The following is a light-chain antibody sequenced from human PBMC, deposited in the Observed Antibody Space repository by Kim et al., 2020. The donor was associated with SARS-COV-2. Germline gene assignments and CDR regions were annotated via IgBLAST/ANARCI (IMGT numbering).Light chain of an antibody. J-gene: IGLJ3*02. CDR1: GGNIAGNY. Sequence: GNAVTNPCTRSGGNIAGNYVQWYQQRPGSSPITVIYEDNQSPSRVPDRFSGSIDSSSNSASLTISGLKTEDEADYYCQSYDGSRGVFGGGTQLTVL. CDR2: EDN. V-gene: IGLV6-57*01. CDR3: QSYDGSRGV.